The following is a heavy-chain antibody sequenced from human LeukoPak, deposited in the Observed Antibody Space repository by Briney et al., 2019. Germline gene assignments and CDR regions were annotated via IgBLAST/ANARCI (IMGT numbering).Heavy chain of an antibody. J-gene: IGHJ4*02. V-gene: IGHV3-23*01. CDR2: ISGSGGST. Sequence: GGSLRLSCAASGFTFSSYGMSWVRQAPGKGLEWVSAISGSGGSTYYADSVKGRFTISRDNSKNTLYLQMNSLRAEDTAVYYCTHFWSGYFYYFDYWGQGTWSPSPQ. CDR3: THFWSGYFYYFDY. CDR1: GFTFSSYG. D-gene: IGHD3-3*02.